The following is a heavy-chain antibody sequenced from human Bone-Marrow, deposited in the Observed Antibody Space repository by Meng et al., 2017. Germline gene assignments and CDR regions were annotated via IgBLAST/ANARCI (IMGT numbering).Heavy chain of an antibody. D-gene: IGHD6-13*01. CDR3: ARRPGHSSSWHRLPEGKFDP. CDR1: GVSFSGYY. V-gene: IGHV4-34*01. Sequence: QGRLKKLGAGLLNPAETLSLAAAVYGVSFSGYYWSWIRQPPGKGLEWIGEINHSGSTNYNPSLKSRVTISVDTSKNQFSLKLSSVTAADTAVYYCARRPGHSSSWHRLPEGKFDPWGQGTLVTVSS. CDR2: INHSGST. J-gene: IGHJ5*02.